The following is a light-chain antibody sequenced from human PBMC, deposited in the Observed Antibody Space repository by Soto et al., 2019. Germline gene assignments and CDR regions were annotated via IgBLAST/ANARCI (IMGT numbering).Light chain of an antibody. CDR1: SRDIGGYDF. J-gene: IGLJ1*01. Sequence: QSALTQPPSASGSPGQAVTISCTGTSRDIGGYDFVSWYQVRPGEAPQLIIYNVNGRPSGVPRRFSGSKSGNTASLTVSGLQAVDEADYYCSSYSDNNICVFGTGTKVTV. CDR2: NVN. CDR3: SSYSDNNICV. V-gene: IGLV2-8*01.